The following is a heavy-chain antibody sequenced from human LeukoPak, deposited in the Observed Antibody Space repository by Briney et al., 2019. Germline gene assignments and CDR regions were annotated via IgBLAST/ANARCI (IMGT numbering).Heavy chain of an antibody. CDR3: ARDRGLAARPPYYFDY. CDR1: GFTFSSYS. CDR2: ISSSSSYI. Sequence: PGGSLRLSCAASGFTFSSYSMKWVRQAPGKGLEWVSSISSSSSYIYYADSVKGRFTISRDNAKNSLYLQMNSLRAEDTAVYYCARDRGLAARPPYYFDYWGQGTLVTVSS. J-gene: IGHJ4*02. D-gene: IGHD6-6*01. V-gene: IGHV3-21*01.